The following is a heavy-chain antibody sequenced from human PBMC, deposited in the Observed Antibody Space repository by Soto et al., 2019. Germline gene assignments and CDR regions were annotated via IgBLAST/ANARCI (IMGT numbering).Heavy chain of an antibody. V-gene: IGHV3-66*04. CDR1: GFTVSNNY. Sequence: GRSLRFSCAASGFTVSNNYMSLIRQAPGKGLEWVSVIYSGGSTYYADSVKGRFTISRDNSKNTLYLQMNSLRAEDTAVYYCARPGPDYYGSGSLDYWGQGTLVTVSS. CDR2: IYSGGST. CDR3: ARPGPDYYGSGSLDY. D-gene: IGHD3-10*01. J-gene: IGHJ4*02.